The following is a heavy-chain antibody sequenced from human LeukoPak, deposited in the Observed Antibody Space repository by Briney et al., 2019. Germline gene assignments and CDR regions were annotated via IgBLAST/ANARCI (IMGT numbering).Heavy chain of an antibody. V-gene: IGHV1-2*02. CDR1: GYTFTGYY. D-gene: IGHD3-10*01. CDR3: ARDIGSGSYY. CDR2: INPNSGDT. J-gene: IGHJ4*02. Sequence: ASVKVSCKASGYTFTGYYIHWVRQAPGQGLEWMGWINPNSGDTNYAQKFQARVTMTRDTSINTAYMELSRLRSDDTAVYYCARDIGSGSYYWGQGTLVTVSA.